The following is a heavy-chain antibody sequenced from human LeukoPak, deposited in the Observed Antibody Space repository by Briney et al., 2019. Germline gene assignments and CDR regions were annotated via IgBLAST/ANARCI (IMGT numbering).Heavy chain of an antibody. CDR2: IHDDGTVK. V-gene: IGHV3-7*01. D-gene: IGHD3-16*01. Sequence: PGGSLRLSCAASGFTFSSFSMNWVRQAPGKGLEWVANIHDDGTVKNYVDSVKGRFTISRDDARNSVSLQLTRLRADDTALYYCARGRGWVDHWGQGTLVTVSS. CDR1: GFTFSSFS. CDR3: ARGRGWVDH. J-gene: IGHJ4*02.